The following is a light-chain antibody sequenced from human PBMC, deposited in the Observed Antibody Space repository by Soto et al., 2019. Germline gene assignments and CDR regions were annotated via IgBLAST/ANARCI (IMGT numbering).Light chain of an antibody. V-gene: IGKV3D-15*01. Sequence: EIVMTQSPATLSVSPGERATLSCRASQSVSSNLAWYQQRPGQAPRLLIYDASNRATGIPARFSASGSATEFTLTISSLLSEDFAVYYCQQYNDWPRTFGQGTKVDIK. CDR2: DAS. CDR1: QSVSSN. J-gene: IGKJ1*01. CDR3: QQYNDWPRT.